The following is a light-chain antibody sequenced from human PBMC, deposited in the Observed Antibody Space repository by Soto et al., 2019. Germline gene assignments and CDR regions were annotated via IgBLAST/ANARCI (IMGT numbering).Light chain of an antibody. CDR1: QSLVHNDGNTY. V-gene: IGKV2-24*01. CDR3: MQATQSPWT. Sequence: DIVMTQTPLSSPVTLGQAASISCSSSQSLVHNDGNTYLSWFQQRPGQPPRLRIYKVSDRFSGVPDRFSGSGAGTDFTLTISRVEAEDVGVYCMQATQSPWTFGQGTKVEIK. J-gene: IGKJ1*01. CDR2: KVS.